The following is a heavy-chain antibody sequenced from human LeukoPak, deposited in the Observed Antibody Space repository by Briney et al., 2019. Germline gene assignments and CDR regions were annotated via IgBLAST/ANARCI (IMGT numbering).Heavy chain of an antibody. CDR1: GGSINSGGYY. CDR3: ASHYYDDGAIPRRDSDY. J-gene: IGHJ4*02. D-gene: IGHD3-22*01. CDR2: IYYNGNT. V-gene: IGHV4-31*03. Sequence: SETLSLTCTVSGGSINSGGYYWYWIRQHSGQGLEWIGYIYYNGNTFYNPSLKSRVTISLGTFQNHFSLKLNSVTAADTAVYYCASHYYDDGAIPRRDSDYWGQGTLVTVSS.